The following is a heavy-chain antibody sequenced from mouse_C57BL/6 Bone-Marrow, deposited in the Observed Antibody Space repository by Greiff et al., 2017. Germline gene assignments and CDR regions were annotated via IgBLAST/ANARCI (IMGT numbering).Heavy chain of an antibody. Sequence: VKLQQSDAELVKPGASVKISCKVSGYTFTDHTIHWMKQRPEQGLEWIGYIYPRDGSTKYNEKFKGKATLTADKSSSTAYMQLNSLTSEDSAVYFCAKGGYDGYYDAMDYWGQGTSGTVSS. J-gene: IGHJ4*01. D-gene: IGHD2-3*01. CDR1: GYTFTDHT. CDR2: IYPRDGST. CDR3: AKGGYDGYYDAMDY. V-gene: IGHV1-78*01.